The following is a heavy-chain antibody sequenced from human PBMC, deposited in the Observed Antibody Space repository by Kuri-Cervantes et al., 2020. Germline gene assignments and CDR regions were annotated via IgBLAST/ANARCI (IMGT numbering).Heavy chain of an antibody. J-gene: IGHJ4*02. V-gene: IGHV1-2*02. Sequence: ASVKVSCKASGYTFVDYYLHWVRLAPGQGPEWMGCINSNRGDTTYAQKFQGRVTITTDESTSTAYMELSSLRSEDTAVYYCARGQGSGWYSGPYYFDYWGQGTLVTVSS. D-gene: IGHD6-19*01. CDR3: ARGQGSGWYSGPYYFDY. CDR2: INSNRGDT. CDR1: GYTFVDYY.